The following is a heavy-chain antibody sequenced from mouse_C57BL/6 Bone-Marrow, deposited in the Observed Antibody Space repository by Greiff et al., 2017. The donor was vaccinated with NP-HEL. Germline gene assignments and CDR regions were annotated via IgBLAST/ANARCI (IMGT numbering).Heavy chain of an antibody. Sequence: VKLVESGPGLVAPSQSLSITCTVSGFSLTSYGVDWVRQPPGKGLEWLGVIWGGGSTNYNSALMSRLSISKDNSKSQVFLKMNSLQTDDTAMYYCVYYDYDVYYAMDYWGQGTSVTVSS. CDR2: IWGGGST. D-gene: IGHD2-4*01. J-gene: IGHJ4*01. CDR1: GFSLTSYG. CDR3: VYYDYDVYYAMDY. V-gene: IGHV2-9*01.